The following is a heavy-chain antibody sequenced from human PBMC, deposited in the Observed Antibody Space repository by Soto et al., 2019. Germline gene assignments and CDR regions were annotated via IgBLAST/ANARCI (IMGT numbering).Heavy chain of an antibody. J-gene: IGHJ4*02. CDR2: IYYSGTT. V-gene: IGHV4-59*11. CDR1: GGSFGRLS. D-gene: IGHD3-16*01. Sequence: SVPLSLTSAVVGGSFGRLSWRRIRQSTGKILESLGYIYYSGTTNFNRSPNNRVTISVDTATIQVSLNPTSVTAPDTAVYYCAKTRFRLPRGTVLHYFAFWGPGTLVTVSS. CDR3: AKTRFRLPRGTVLHYFAF.